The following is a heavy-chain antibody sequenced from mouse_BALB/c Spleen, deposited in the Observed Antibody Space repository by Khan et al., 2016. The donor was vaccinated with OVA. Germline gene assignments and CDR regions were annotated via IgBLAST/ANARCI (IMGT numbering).Heavy chain of an antibody. J-gene: IGHJ1*01. V-gene: IGHV9-1*02. CDR2: INTYTGEP. CDR3: ARGASYWYFDV. Sequence: QIQLVQSGPELKKPGETVKISCKASGYTFTNYGMNWVKQAPGKGLKWMGWINTYTGEPTYTDDFKGRFAFSLDNSASTAYLQINNLKNEDMATEFCARGASYWYFDVWGAGTTVTVSS. CDR1: GYTFTNYG.